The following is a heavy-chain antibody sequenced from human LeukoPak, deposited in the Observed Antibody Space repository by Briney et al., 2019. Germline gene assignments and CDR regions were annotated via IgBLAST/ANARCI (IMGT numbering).Heavy chain of an antibody. D-gene: IGHD2-15*01. J-gene: IGHJ6*02. CDR1: GFTFSSYG. CDR3: ARTELAGYCSGGSCYVHYYGMDV. CDR2: ISYDGSNK. Sequence: GGSLRLSCAASGFTFSSYGMHWVRQAPGKGLEWEAVISYDGSNKYYADSVKGRFTISRDNSKNTLYLQMNSLRAEDTAVYYCARTELAGYCSGGSCYVHYYGMDVWGQGTTVTVSS. V-gene: IGHV3-30*03.